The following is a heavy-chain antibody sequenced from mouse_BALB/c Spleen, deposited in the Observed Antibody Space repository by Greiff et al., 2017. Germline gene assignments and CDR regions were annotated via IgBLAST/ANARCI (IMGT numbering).Heavy chain of an antibody. CDR1: GFTFSSFG. Sequence: EVQLVESGGGLVQPGGSRKLSCAASGFTFSSFGMHWVRQAPEKGLEWVAYISSGSSTIYYADTVKGRFTISRDNPKNTLFLQMTSLRSEDTAMYYCARLLRGFAYWGQGTLVTVSA. CDR3: ARLLRGFAY. CDR2: ISSGSSTI. J-gene: IGHJ3*01. D-gene: IGHD1-1*01. V-gene: IGHV5-17*02.